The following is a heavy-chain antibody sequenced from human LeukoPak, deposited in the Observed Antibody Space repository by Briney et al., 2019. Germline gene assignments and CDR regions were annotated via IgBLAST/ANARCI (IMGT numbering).Heavy chain of an antibody. Sequence: GGSLRLSCAASGFIFSDYYMSWIRQAPGKGLEWVSCISGSSTNTNYVDSVKGRFTVSRDNAKHSLYLQMNSLRAEDAAVYYCASHSGWYHFDYWGQGTLVTVSS. CDR3: ASHSGWYHFDY. CDR1: GFIFSDYY. D-gene: IGHD6-19*01. J-gene: IGHJ4*02. V-gene: IGHV3-11*06. CDR2: ISGSSTNT.